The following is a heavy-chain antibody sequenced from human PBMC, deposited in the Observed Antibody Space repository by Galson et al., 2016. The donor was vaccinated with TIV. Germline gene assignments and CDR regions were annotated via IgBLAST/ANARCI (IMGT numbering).Heavy chain of an antibody. V-gene: IGHV4-4*07. CDR1: GASMSENY. D-gene: IGHD2-15*01. Sequence: LSLTCTVSGASMSENYWSWIRQPAGKGLEWIGRMYTSVKTDYNPSLGSRVTLSADTSKNQFSLRLWSVTAAYTAVYFCAKDWWVTYTDRPYFEYWGQGILVTVSS. CDR3: AKDWWVTYTDRPYFEY. CDR2: MYTSVKT. J-gene: IGHJ4*02.